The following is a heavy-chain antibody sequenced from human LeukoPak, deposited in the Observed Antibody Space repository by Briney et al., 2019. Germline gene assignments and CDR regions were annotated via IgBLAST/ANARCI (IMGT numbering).Heavy chain of an antibody. CDR2: INHSGST. J-gene: IGHJ4*02. CDR3: ARALGY. Sequence: PSETLSLTCAVYGGSFSGYYWSWIRQPPGKGLEWIGEINHSGSTNYNPSLKSRVTMSVDTSKNQFSLKLSSVTAADTAVYYCARALGYWGQGTLVTVSS. CDR1: GGSFSGYY. V-gene: IGHV4-34*01.